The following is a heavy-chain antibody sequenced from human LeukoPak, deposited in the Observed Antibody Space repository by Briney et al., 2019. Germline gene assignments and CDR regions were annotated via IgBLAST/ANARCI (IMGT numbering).Heavy chain of an antibody. V-gene: IGHV3-30*04. CDR1: GFTFSSYA. CDR3: ARDLIVATVGTHYHYGMDV. CDR2: ISYDGSNK. J-gene: IGHJ6*02. D-gene: IGHD5-12*01. Sequence: GGSLRLSCAAPGFTFSSYAMHWVPQAPGKGLEWVAGISYDGSNKYYADSVKGRFTISRKNSKNKLYLQMNGLRAEDTDVYDCARDLIVATVGTHYHYGMDVWGQGTTVTVSS.